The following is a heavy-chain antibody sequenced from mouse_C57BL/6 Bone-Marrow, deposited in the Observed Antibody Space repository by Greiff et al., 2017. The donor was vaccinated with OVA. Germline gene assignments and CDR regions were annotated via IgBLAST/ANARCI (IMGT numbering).Heavy chain of an antibody. J-gene: IGHJ2*01. V-gene: IGHV1-81*01. CDR3: ARRDYGNYFDY. D-gene: IGHD2-1*01. Sequence: QVQLKQSGAELARPGASVKLSCKASGYTFTSYGISWVKQRTGQGLEWIGEIYPRSGNTYYNEKFKGKATLTADKSSSTAYMELRSLTSEDAAVYFCARRDYGNYFDYWGQGTTLTVSS. CDR1: GYTFTSYG. CDR2: IYPRSGNT.